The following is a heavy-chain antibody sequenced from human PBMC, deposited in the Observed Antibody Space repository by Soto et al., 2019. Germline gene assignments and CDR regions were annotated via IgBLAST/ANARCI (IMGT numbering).Heavy chain of an antibody. Sequence: QVQLVQSGAEVKKPGSSVKVSCKASGGTFSSYAISWVRQAPGQGLEWMGGIIPIFGTANYAQKFQGRVTITADESTSTAYRELSSLRSEDTAVYYCARNGQQLVFYSWFEPWGQGTLVTVSS. CDR1: GGTFSSYA. D-gene: IGHD6-13*01. V-gene: IGHV1-69*01. CDR3: ARNGQQLVFYSWFEP. J-gene: IGHJ5*02. CDR2: IIPIFGTA.